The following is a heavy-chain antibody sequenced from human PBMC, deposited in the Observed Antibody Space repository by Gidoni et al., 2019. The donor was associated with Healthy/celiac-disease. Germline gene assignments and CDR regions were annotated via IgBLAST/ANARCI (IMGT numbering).Heavy chain of an antibody. V-gene: IGHV4-31*03. Sequence: QVQLQESGPGLVKPSQTLSLTCTVSGGSISSGGYYWSWIRQHPGKGLEWMGYIYYSGSTYYNPSLKSRVTISVDTSKNQFSLKLSSVTAADTAVYYCARVEGYCSGGSCPGYYYGMDVWGQGTTVTVSS. CDR3: ARVEGYCSGGSCPGYYYGMDV. J-gene: IGHJ6*02. CDR2: IYYSGST. CDR1: GGSISSGGYY. D-gene: IGHD2-15*01.